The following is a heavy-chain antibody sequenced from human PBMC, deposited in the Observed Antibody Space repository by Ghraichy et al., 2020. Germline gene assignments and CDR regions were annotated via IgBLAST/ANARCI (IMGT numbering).Heavy chain of an antibody. J-gene: IGHJ6*02. CDR1: GFTFSSYS. CDR3: ARASRVVRFYYYDAMDV. D-gene: IGHD2-15*01. V-gene: IGHV3-48*02. CDR2: ISSSGRTI. Sequence: GGSLRLSCAASGFTFSSYSMNWVRQAPGKGLEWLSHISSSGRTISYADSVKGRFTVSRDNAKNSLYLQMKSLRDEDTAVYYCARASRVVRFYYYDAMDVWGQGTTVTVSS.